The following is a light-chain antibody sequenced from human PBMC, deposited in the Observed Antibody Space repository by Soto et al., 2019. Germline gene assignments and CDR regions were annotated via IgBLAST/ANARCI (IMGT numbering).Light chain of an antibody. J-gene: IGLJ2*01. Sequence: QSVLTQPPSVSAAPGQKVTISCSGCSSNIGNNYVSWYQQLPGTAPKLLIYDNNKRPSGIPDRFSGSKSGTSATLGITGLQTGDEADYYCGTWDSSLSAGRVFGGGTKLTVL. CDR2: DNN. CDR3: GTWDSSLSAGRV. CDR1: SSNIGNNY. V-gene: IGLV1-51*01.